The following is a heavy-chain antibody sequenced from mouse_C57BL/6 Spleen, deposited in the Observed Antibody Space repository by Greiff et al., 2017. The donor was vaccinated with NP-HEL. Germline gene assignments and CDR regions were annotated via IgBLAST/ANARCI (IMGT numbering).Heavy chain of an antibody. D-gene: IGHD3-1*01. CDR2: ISDGGSYT. CDR1: GFTFSSYA. J-gene: IGHJ2*01. CDR3: ARDRVWYFDY. V-gene: IGHV5-4*01. Sequence: EVKLQESGGGLVKPGGSLKLSCAASGFTFSSYAMSWVRQTPEKRLEWVATISDGGSYTYYPDNVKGRFTISRDNAKNNLYLQMSHLKSEDTAMYYCARDRVWYFDYWGQGTTLTVSS.